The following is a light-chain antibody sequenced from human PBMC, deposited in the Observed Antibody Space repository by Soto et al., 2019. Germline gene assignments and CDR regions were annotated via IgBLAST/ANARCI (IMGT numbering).Light chain of an antibody. V-gene: IGKV3-11*01. Sequence: EIVLTQSPATLSLSPGERATLSCRASQSVSSYLAWYQQKPGQAPRLLIYDASNRATGIPARFSGSGSGTDITLTISSLEPDDFLVYYCQHRSNCPPWTFGQGTKVEIK. J-gene: IGKJ1*01. CDR2: DAS. CDR1: QSVSSY. CDR3: QHRSNCPPWT.